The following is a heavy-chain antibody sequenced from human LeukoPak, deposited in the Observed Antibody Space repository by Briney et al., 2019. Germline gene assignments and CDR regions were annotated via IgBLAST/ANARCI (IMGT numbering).Heavy chain of an antibody. CDR2: IYYSGNT. CDR3: ARIRKREGEDY. J-gene: IGHJ4*02. V-gene: IGHV4-39*07. CDR1: GGSISSSSYY. Sequence: SETLSLTCTVSGGSISSSSYYWGWIRQPPGKGLEWIGSIYYSGNTYYNPSLKSRVTISVDTSKKQFSLKLSPGTAADTAVHYCARIRKREGEDYWGQGTLVTVSS. D-gene: IGHD1-26*01.